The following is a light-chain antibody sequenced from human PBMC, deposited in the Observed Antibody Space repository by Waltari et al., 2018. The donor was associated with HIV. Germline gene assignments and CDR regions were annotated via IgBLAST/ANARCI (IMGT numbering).Light chain of an antibody. J-gene: IGLJ1*01. CDR1: SSNIGSNA. V-gene: IGLV1-44*01. CDR3: AAWDDSLNDSYV. CDR2: SNN. Sequence: QSVLTQSPSASGTPGQRVTISCSVSSSNIGSNAVNWYQQLPGTAPKLLIYSNNQRPSGVPDRFSGSKSGTSASLAISGLQSDDEADYYCAAWDDSLNDSYVFGPGTKVTVL.